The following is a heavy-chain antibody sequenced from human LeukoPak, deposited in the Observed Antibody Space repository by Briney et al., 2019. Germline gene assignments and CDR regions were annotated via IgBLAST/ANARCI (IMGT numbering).Heavy chain of an antibody. D-gene: IGHD3-22*01. CDR1: GFTFSSYA. Sequence: GGSLRLSCGASGFTFSSYAMHWVRQAPGKGLEWVAGTSYNGNNKFYADSVKGRFTISRDNSKNTLYLQMNSLRAEDTAVYYCASEYYDSSGYSGRHDAFDIWGQGTMVTVSS. J-gene: IGHJ3*02. CDR3: ASEYYDSSGYSGRHDAFDI. CDR2: TSYNGNNK. V-gene: IGHV3-30*04.